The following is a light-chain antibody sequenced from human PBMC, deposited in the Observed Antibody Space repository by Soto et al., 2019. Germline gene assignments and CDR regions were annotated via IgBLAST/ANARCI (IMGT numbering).Light chain of an antibody. V-gene: IGLV1-40*01. J-gene: IGLJ1*01. CDR2: GNS. CDR3: QSYDSSLSALYV. Sequence: QSVLAQPPSVSGAPGQMVTISCTGSSSNNGSGYDVHWYQQLPGTAPKLLIYGNSNRPSGVPDRFSVSKSGTSASLAITGLQAEDEADYYCQSYDSSLSALYVFGTGTKVTVL. CDR1: SSNNGSGYD.